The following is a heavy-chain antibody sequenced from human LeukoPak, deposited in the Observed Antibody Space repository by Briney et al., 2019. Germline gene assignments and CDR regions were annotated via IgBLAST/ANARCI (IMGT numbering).Heavy chain of an antibody. V-gene: IGHV3-30*02. Sequence: GGSLRLSCAASGFTFSSYGMHWVRQAPGKGLEWVAFIRYDGGNKYYADSVKGRFTISRDNSKNTLYLQMNSLRAEDTAVYYCAKDRWYYDSSGYSLVDYWGQGTLVTVSS. D-gene: IGHD3-22*01. CDR3: AKDRWYYDSSGYSLVDY. J-gene: IGHJ4*02. CDR2: IRYDGGNK. CDR1: GFTFSSYG.